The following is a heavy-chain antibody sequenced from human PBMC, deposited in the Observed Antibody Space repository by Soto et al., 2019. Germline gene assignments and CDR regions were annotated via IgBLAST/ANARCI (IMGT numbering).Heavy chain of an antibody. V-gene: IGHV1-18*01. CDR2: ISAYNGNT. J-gene: IGHJ4*02. Sequence: QVQLVQSGAEVKKPGASVKVSCKASGYTFTNYAFSWVRQAPGQGLEWMGWISAYNGNTNYPQKLQGRVTMTTDTSTSTAYMELRSLRSDDTAVYYCARDLAAAGPFDSWGQGTLVTVSS. CDR1: GYTFTNYA. D-gene: IGHD6-13*01. CDR3: ARDLAAAGPFDS.